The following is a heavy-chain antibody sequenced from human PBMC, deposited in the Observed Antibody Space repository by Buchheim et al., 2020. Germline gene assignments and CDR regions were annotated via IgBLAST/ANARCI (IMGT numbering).Heavy chain of an antibody. V-gene: IGHV3-48*01. J-gene: IGHJ4*02. CDR2: ISSSSSTI. D-gene: IGHD3-22*01. Sequence: EVQLVESGGGLVQPGGSLRLSCAASGFTFSSYSMNWVRQAPGKGLEWVSYISSSSSTIYYADSVKGRFTISRDNAKNSLYLQMNSLRAEETAVYYCARENYYDSSGYYSSYWGQGTL. CDR1: GFTFSSYS. CDR3: ARENYYDSSGYYSSY.